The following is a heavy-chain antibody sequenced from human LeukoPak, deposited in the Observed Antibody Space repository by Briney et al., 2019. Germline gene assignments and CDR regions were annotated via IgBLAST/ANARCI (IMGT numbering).Heavy chain of an antibody. Sequence: GGALRLSCAASGFTFSSYSMNWVRQAPGKGLEWVSSISSSSSYIYYADSVKGRFTISRDNAKNSLYLQMNSLRAEDTAVYYCARGGGYGGNYFDYWGQGTLVTVSS. D-gene: IGHD5-12*01. J-gene: IGHJ4*02. CDR3: ARGGGYGGNYFDY. V-gene: IGHV3-21*01. CDR2: ISSSSSYI. CDR1: GFTFSSYS.